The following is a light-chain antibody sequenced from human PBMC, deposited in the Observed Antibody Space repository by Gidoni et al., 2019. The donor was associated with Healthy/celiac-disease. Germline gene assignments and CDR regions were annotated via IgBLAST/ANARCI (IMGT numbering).Light chain of an antibody. CDR2: QDS. Sequence: SYELTQPPSVSVSPGQTASITCSGDKLGDKYACWYQQKPGQSPVLVIYQDSKRPLGIPERFSGSNPGNTATLTISGTQAMDEADYYCQAWDSSTGVFGTGTKVTVL. CDR1: KLGDKY. V-gene: IGLV3-1*01. J-gene: IGLJ1*01. CDR3: QAWDSSTGV.